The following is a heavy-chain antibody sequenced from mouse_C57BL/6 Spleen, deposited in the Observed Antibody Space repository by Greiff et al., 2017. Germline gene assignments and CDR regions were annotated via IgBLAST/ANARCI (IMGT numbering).Heavy chain of an antibody. CDR1: GYTFTDYE. Sequence: VQLQQSGAELVRPGASVTLSCKASGYTFTDYEMHWVKQTPVHGLEWIGAIDPETGGTAYNQKFKGKAILTADKSYSTAYMELRSLTSEDSAVYYCTRGDYYGVWGQGTTLTVSS. V-gene: IGHV1-15*01. CDR2: IDPETGGT. CDR3: TRGDYYGV. J-gene: IGHJ2*01. D-gene: IGHD1-1*01.